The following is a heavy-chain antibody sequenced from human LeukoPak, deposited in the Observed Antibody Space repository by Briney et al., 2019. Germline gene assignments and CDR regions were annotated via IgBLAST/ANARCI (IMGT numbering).Heavy chain of an antibody. CDR1: GFTFSSYA. V-gene: IGHV3-30*04. CDR3: ARGAYCGGDCYSPNFDY. J-gene: IGHJ4*02. CDR2: ISYDGSNK. D-gene: IGHD2-21*02. Sequence: GGSLRLSCAASGFTFSSYAMHWVRQAPGKGLEWVAVISYDGSNKYYADSVKGRFTISRDNSKNTLYLQMNSLRAEDTAVYYCARGAYCGGDCYSPNFDYWGQGTLVTVSS.